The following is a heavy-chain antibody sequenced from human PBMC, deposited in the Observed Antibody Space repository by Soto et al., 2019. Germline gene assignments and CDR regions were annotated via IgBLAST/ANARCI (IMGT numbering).Heavy chain of an antibody. D-gene: IGHD3-10*01. J-gene: IGHJ6*02. V-gene: IGHV1-69*13. CDR3: ARHSMVRGVPRGYYYGIDV. Sequence: SVKVSCKASGGTFSSYAISWVRQAPGQGLEWMGGIIPIFGTANYAQKFQGRATITADESTSTAYMELSSLRSEGTAVYYCARHSMVRGVPRGYYYGIDVWRQGHTVPV. CDR1: GGTFSSYA. CDR2: IIPIFGTA.